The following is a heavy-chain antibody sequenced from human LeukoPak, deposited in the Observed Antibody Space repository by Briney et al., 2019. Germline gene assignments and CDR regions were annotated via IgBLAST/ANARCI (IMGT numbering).Heavy chain of an antibody. D-gene: IGHD1-7*01. CDR1: GFRFSSYG. Sequence: GGSLRLSCAASGFRFSSYGMHWVRQAPGKGLEWVAVISSDGSTDYYVDSVRGRFTVSRDNSKNTLYLQVNSLRVEDTAVYYCTREGLGTTFSAWFDPWGQGTLVTVSS. CDR2: ISSDGSTD. CDR3: TREGLGTTFSAWFDP. V-gene: IGHV3-30*03. J-gene: IGHJ5*02.